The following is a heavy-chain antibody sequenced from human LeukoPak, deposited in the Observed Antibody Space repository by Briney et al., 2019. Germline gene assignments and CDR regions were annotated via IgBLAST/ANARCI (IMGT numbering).Heavy chain of an antibody. CDR2: LYSYGNT. J-gene: IGHJ4*02. V-gene: IGHV3-53*01. Sequence: GGSLRLSCSAPGFTVITNDMTWVRQAPGKGLEWVSVLYSYGNTKYADSVQGRFTISRDNSKNTLYLEMNSLSPDDTAVYYCAKGHITGWYNYFDCWGQGTLVTVSS. D-gene: IGHD6-19*01. CDR1: GFTVITND. CDR3: AKGHITGWYNYFDC.